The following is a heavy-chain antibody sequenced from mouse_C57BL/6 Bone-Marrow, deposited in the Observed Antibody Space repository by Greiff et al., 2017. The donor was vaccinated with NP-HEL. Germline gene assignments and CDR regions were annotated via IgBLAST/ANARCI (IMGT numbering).Heavy chain of an antibody. CDR1: GYTFTSYT. CDR2: INPSSGYT. V-gene: IGHV1-4*01. CDR3: ARVYDGYYGFAY. D-gene: IGHD2-3*01. J-gene: IGHJ3*01. Sequence: QVQLQQSGAELARPGASVKMSCKASGYTFTSYTMHWVKQRPGQGLEWIGYINPSSGYTKYNQKFKDKATFTADKSSSTAYMQLSSLTSEDSAVYYCARVYDGYYGFAYWGQGTLVTVSA.